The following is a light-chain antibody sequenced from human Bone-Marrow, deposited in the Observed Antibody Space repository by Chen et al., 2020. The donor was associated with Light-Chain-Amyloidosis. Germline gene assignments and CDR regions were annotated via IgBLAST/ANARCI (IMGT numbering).Light chain of an antibody. Sequence: EIVLTQSPATLSLSLGERATLSCRASQNVGTYLAWYQQKPGQAPRLLSYDASNRATGIPGRFSGSGSGTAFTLTISSLEPEDFAVYYCQQRSNWPPLTFGGGTKVEMK. J-gene: IGKJ4*01. CDR2: DAS. V-gene: IGKV3-11*01. CDR1: QNVGTY. CDR3: QQRSNWPPLT.